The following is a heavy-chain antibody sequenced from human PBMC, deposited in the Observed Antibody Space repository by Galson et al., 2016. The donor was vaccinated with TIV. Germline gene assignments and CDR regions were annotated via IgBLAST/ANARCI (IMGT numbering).Heavy chain of an antibody. V-gene: IGHV3-23*01. D-gene: IGHD3-22*01. J-gene: IGHJ6*02. CDR3: TKVPSSGFSYYYGLDV. CDR1: GFTFSSYA. CDR2: ISASGGST. Sequence: SLRLSCAASGFTFSSYAMSWVRRAPGKGLEWVSAISASGGSTYYADSVKGRFTISRDNSKKTVFLQMNSLRAEDTAVYYCTKVPSSGFSYYYGLDVWGQGTTVTVSS.